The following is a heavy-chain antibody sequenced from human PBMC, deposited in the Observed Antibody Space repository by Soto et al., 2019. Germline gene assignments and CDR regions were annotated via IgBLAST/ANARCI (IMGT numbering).Heavy chain of an antibody. CDR1: GGSISSGGYY. J-gene: IGHJ4*02. V-gene: IGHV4-31*03. CDR3: ARVDRSRVYYFDY. Sequence: QVQLQESGPGLVKPSQTLSLTCTVSGGSISSGGYYWSWIRQHQGKGLEWIGYIYYIGSTYYNPSLKSRVTISVDTSKNQFSLKLSSVTAADTAVYYCARVDRSRVYYFDYWGQGTLVTVSS. CDR2: IYYIGST.